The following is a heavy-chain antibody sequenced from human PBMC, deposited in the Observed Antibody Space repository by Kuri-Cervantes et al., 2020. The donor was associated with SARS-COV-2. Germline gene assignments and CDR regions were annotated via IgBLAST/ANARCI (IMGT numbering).Heavy chain of an antibody. Sequence: GGFLRLSCAASGFTFSSYSMNWVRQAPGKGLEWVSYISSSSSTIYYADSVKGRFTISRDNAKNSLYLQMNSLRDEDTAVYYCARDQTYYYDSSGYPGDYWGQGTLVTVSS. J-gene: IGHJ4*02. D-gene: IGHD3-22*01. CDR1: GFTFSSYS. CDR3: ARDQTYYYDSSGYPGDY. CDR2: ISSSSSTI. V-gene: IGHV3-48*02.